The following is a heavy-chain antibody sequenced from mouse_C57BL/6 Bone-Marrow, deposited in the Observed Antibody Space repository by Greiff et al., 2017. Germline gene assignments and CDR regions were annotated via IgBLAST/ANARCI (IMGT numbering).Heavy chain of an antibody. V-gene: IGHV1-69*01. D-gene: IGHD2-2*01. CDR2: IDPSDSYT. Sequence: QVQLQQPGAELVMPGASVKLSCKASGYTFTSYWMHWVKQRPGQGLEWIGEIDPSDSYTTYNQKFKGKSTLTVDKSSSTAYMQLSSLTSEDSAVYYCARDRDGYDGYYYAMDYWGQGTSVTVSS. J-gene: IGHJ4*01. CDR3: ARDRDGYDGYYYAMDY. CDR1: GYTFTSYW.